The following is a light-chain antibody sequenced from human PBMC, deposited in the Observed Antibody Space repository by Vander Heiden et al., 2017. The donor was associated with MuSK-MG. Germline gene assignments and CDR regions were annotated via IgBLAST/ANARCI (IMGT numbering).Light chain of an antibody. CDR1: QSVSSN. V-gene: IGKV3-15*01. CDR3: QQYNNWPPYT. CDR2: GAS. Sequence: EIVMTQSPATLSVSPGDRATLSCRARQSVSSNLAWYQQKPGQAPRLLIYGASTRATGIPARFSGSGSGIEFTLTISSLQSEDFAVYYCQQYNNWPPYTFGQGTKLEIK. J-gene: IGKJ2*01.